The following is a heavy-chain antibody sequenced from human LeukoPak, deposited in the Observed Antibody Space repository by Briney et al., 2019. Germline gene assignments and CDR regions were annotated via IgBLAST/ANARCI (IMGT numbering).Heavy chain of an antibody. CDR1: GGTFSSYA. V-gene: IGHV1-69*13. D-gene: IGHD6-13*01. Sequence: ASVKVSCEASGGTFSSYAISWVRQAPGQGLEWMGGIIPIFGTANYAQKFQGRVTITADESTSTAYMELRSLRSEDTAVYYCARGSSRGYAFDIWGQGTMVTVSS. J-gene: IGHJ3*02. CDR2: IIPIFGTA. CDR3: ARGSSRGYAFDI.